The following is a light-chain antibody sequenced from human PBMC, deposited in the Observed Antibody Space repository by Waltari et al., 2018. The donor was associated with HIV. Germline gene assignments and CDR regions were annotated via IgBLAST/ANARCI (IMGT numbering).Light chain of an antibody. CDR3: SSYTSSSTLVV. V-gene: IGLV2-14*01. CDR2: DVS. J-gene: IGLJ2*01. CDR1: TSDVGAYNF. Sequence: QSALTQPASVSGSPGQSITISCTGTTSDVGAYNFVYWYQQYPGKAPKLLISDVSNRPSGVSNRFSGSKSANTASLSISGLQAEDEADYYCSSYTSSSTLVVFGGGTKLTVL.